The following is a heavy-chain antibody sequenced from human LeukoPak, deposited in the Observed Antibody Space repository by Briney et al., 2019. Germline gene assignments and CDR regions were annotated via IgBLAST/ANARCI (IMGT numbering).Heavy chain of an antibody. CDR2: IRPDGSGE. CDR3: ARDCGAAITGPRFDL. D-gene: IGHD2-8*02. CDR1: GFTLNNYA. V-gene: IGHV3-7*03. J-gene: IGHJ4*02. Sequence: GGSLRLSCAASGFTLNNYAMSWVRQAPGKGLEWVAMIRPDGSGEYYVDSVKGRFTISRDNVNYSLYLQMNSLTAEDTAVYYCARDCGAAITGPRFDLWGQGARVTVSS.